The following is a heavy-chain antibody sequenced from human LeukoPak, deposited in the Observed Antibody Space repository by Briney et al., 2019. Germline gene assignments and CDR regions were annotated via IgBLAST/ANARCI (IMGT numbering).Heavy chain of an antibody. CDR2: FSPTGEGP. CDR3: AKVALGYCSGSSCYYFDY. V-gene: IGHV3-23*01. J-gene: IGHJ4*02. Sequence: PGRSLRLSCAASGFAFSNTGMTWVSQAPGRGLEWDSTFSPTGEGPHYADSVKGRFTISRDNSKNTLSLEMNSLRADDTAAYYCAKVALGYCSGSSCYYFDYGGQGTLVTVSS. D-gene: IGHD2-15*01. CDR1: GFAFSNTG.